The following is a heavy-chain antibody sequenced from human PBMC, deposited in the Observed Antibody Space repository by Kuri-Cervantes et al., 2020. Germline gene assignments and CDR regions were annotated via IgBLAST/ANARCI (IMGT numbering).Heavy chain of an antibody. CDR3: ARRKIAAAGYYFDY. Sequence: SETLSLTCTVSGGSISNYYWIWIRQPPGKGLEWIGYIYYSGSNNYNPSLKSRVTISVDTSKNQFSLKLSSVTAADTAVYYCARRKIAAAGYYFDYWGQGTLVTVSS. CDR2: IYYSGSN. V-gene: IGHV4-59*08. J-gene: IGHJ4*02. CDR1: GGSISNYY. D-gene: IGHD6-13*01.